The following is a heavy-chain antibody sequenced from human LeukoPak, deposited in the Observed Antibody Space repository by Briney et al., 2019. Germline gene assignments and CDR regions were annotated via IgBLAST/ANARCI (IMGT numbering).Heavy chain of an antibody. J-gene: IGHJ4*02. Sequence: GGSLRLSCAASGFSFSSYSMNWVRQAPGKGLEWVSYINRGSTNLQYADSVKGRFTISRDNAKNSLYLQMNRLRAEDTAVYYCARANLYGSGTALVWGQGILVTVSS. CDR3: ARANLYGSGTALV. D-gene: IGHD3-10*01. V-gene: IGHV3-48*04. CDR1: GFSFSSYS. CDR2: INRGSTNL.